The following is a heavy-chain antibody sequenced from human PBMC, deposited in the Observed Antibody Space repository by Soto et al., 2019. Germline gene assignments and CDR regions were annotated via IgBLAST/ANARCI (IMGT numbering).Heavy chain of an antibody. J-gene: IGHJ4*02. V-gene: IGHV3-23*01. CDR3: AKDLDSSGYYYSSFDY. CDR2: LTGSANVA. D-gene: IGHD3-22*01. Sequence: PGGSLRLSCAASGFTFSSYAMTWVRQAPGKGLEWVSVLTGSANVAYYADSVKGRFTTSRDNSKNTLYLQMNSLRAEDTAVYYCAKDLDSSGYYYSSFDYWGQGTLVTVSS. CDR1: GFTFSSYA.